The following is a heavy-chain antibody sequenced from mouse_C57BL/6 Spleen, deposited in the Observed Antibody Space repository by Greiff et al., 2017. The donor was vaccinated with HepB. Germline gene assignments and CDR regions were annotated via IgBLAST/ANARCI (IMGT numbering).Heavy chain of an antibody. CDR1: GFTFSSYA. CDR3: ARGGLRGYLDY. J-gene: IGHJ2*01. CDR2: ISDGGSYT. Sequence: DVKLVESGGGLVKPGGSLKLSCAASGFTFSSYAMSWVRQTPEKRLEWVATISDGGSYTYYPDNVKGRFTISRDNAKNNLYLQMSHLKSEDTAMYYCARGGLRGYLDYWGQGTTLTVSS. D-gene: IGHD2-4*01. V-gene: IGHV5-4*03.